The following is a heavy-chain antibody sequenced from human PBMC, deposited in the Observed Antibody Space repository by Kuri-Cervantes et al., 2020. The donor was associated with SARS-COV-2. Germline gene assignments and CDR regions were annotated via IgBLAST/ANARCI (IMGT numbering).Heavy chain of an antibody. CDR2: INWNGGST. V-gene: IGHV3-20*04. J-gene: IGHJ5*02. Sequence: GGSLRLSCAASGFTFSSYSMNWVRQAPGKGLEWVSGINWNGGSTGYADSVKGRFTISRDNAKNSLYLQMNSLRAEDTALYYCAREGHYDFWSSYYEGYWFDPWGQGTLVTVSS. CDR1: GFTFSSYS. D-gene: IGHD3-3*01. CDR3: AREGHYDFWSSYYEGYWFDP.